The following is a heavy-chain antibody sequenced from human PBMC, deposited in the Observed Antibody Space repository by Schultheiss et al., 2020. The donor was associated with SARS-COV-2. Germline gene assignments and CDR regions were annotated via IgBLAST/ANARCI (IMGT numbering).Heavy chain of an antibody. CDR2: IWYDGSNK. J-gene: IGHJ4*02. V-gene: IGHV3-33*08. CDR3: ARGVYYYDSSGYYYVDYFDY. D-gene: IGHD3-22*01. CDR1: GFTFSDYY. Sequence: GGSLRLSCAASGFTFSDYYMSWIRQAPGKGLEWVAVIWYDGSNKYYADSVKGRFTISRDNSKNTLYLQMNSLRAEDTAVYYCARGVYYYDSSGYYYVDYFDYWGQGTLVTVSS.